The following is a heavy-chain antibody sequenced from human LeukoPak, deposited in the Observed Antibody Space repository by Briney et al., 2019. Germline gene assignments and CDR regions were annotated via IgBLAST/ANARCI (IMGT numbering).Heavy chain of an antibody. V-gene: IGHV3-53*01. CDR1: GFTVSSNY. J-gene: IGHJ4*02. CDR2: IHSGGST. D-gene: IGHD6-19*01. Sequence: PGGSLRLSCAASGFTVSSNYMSWVRQAPGKGLEWVSVIHSGGSTYYADSVKGRFTISRDNSKNTLYLQMNSLRAEDTAVYYCARVHVGAEAGKNYFDYWGQGTLVTVSS. CDR3: ARVHVGAEAGKNYFDY.